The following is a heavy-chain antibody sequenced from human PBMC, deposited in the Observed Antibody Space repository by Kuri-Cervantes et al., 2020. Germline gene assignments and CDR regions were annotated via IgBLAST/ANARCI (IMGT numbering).Heavy chain of an antibody. J-gene: IGHJ6*02. Sequence: GESLKISCAASGFTFSDYYITWIRQAPGKGLEWVSYISGNGHTIYYADSVKGRFTISRDNAKNSLYLQMNSLRAEDTAVYYCARDGIYGDYYYYGMDVWGQGTTVTVSS. CDR3: ARDGIYGDYYYYGMDV. CDR2: ISGNGHTI. V-gene: IGHV3-11*04. D-gene: IGHD4-17*01. CDR1: GFTFSDYY.